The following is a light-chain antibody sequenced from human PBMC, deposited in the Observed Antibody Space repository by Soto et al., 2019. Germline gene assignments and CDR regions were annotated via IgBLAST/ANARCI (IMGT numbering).Light chain of an antibody. V-gene: IGKV1-5*01. Sequence: DIQMTKSTSTLSAPLRHRVHITWRASQSISSWLAWYQQKPGKAPKLLIYDASSLQSGVPSRFSGSGSETDFTLTISSLQPEDFATYSCQQSYSNMWTFGQGTKVDIK. CDR3: QQSYSNMWT. CDR1: QSISSW. CDR2: DAS. J-gene: IGKJ1*01.